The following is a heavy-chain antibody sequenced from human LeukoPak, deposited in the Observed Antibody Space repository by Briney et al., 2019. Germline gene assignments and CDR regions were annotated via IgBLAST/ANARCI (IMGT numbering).Heavy chain of an antibody. CDR1: GYTFTSYY. J-gene: IGHJ4*02. V-gene: IGHV1-46*01. CDR3: ARDDSVAGTYGGLGY. Sequence: GASVKVSCKASGYTFTSYYMHWVRQAPGQGLEWMGIINHSGGSTSYAQKFQGRVTMTRDTSTSTVYMELSSLRSEDTAVYYCARDDSVAGTYGGLGYWGQGTLVTVSS. CDR2: INHSGGST. D-gene: IGHD6-19*01.